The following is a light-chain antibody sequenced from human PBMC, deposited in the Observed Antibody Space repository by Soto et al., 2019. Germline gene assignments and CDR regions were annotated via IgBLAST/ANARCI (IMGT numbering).Light chain of an antibody. J-gene: IGKJ5*01. CDR2: DVS. CDR1: QSVSSN. V-gene: IGKV3-11*01. Sequence: VMTQSPATLSVSPGERAALSCRASQSVSSNLAWYQQKPGQAPRLLIYDVSNRATGIPARFSGSGSGTDFTLTISSLEPEDFAVYYCQQRSNWPPAFGQGTRLEIK. CDR3: QQRSNWPPA.